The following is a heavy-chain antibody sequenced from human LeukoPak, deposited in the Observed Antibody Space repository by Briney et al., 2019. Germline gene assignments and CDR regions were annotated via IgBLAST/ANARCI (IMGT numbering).Heavy chain of an antibody. V-gene: IGHV1-8*03. CDR1: VYTFSSYD. CDR3: AVAKEWEMATRIGVY. D-gene: IGHD5-24*01. Sequence: ASVTLSCXASVYTFSSYDINWVRQAIGQGLEWMEWMDPNSGTTGYAQKYNGRLTIPTNTSIGTAYTELSRLRCEDTAVYYCAVAKEWEMATRIGVYWGQGTLVTVSS. CDR2: MDPNSGTT. J-gene: IGHJ4*02.